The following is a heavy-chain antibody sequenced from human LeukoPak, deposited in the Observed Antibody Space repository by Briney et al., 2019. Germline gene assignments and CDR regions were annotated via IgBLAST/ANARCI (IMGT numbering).Heavy chain of an antibody. CDR1: GFTLSSYG. CDR3: AKDAGGVGSGWDLDY. V-gene: IGHV3-30*02. Sequence: GGSLRLSCAASGFTLSSYGMHWVRQAPSKGLEWVAFIRYDGSNKYYADSVKGRFTITRDNSKNTLYLQMNSLRAEDTAVYYCAKDAGGVGSGWDLDYWGQGTLVTVSS. D-gene: IGHD6-19*01. J-gene: IGHJ4*02. CDR2: IRYDGSNK.